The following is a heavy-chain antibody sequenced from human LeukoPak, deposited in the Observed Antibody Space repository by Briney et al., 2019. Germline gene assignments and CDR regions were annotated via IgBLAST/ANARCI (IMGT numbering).Heavy chain of an antibody. D-gene: IGHD6-13*01. CDR1: GGSIRSSSYY. CDR3: ARDVGAGIAAAFDY. J-gene: IGHJ4*02. Sequence: SETLSLTCIVSGGSIRSSSYYWGWVRQPPGKGLEWIGNIYYSGSTYYNPSLKSRVTISVDTSKNQFSLRLSSVTAADTAVYYCARDVGAGIAAAFDYWGQGTLVTVSS. CDR2: IYYSGST. V-gene: IGHV4-39*02.